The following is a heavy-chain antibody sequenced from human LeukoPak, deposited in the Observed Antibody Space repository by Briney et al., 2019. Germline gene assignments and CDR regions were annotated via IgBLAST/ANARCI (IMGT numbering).Heavy chain of an antibody. V-gene: IGHV1-69*04. CDR1: GGTFSSYA. Sequence: SVKVSCKASGGTFSSYAISWVRQAPGQGLEWMGRIIPILGIANYAQKFQGRVTITADKSTSTAYMELSSLRSEDTAVYYCASRLPYYYDSSGYYYPLGYWGQGTLVTVSS. CDR3: ASRLPYYYDSSGYYYPLGY. D-gene: IGHD3-22*01. CDR2: IIPILGIA. J-gene: IGHJ4*02.